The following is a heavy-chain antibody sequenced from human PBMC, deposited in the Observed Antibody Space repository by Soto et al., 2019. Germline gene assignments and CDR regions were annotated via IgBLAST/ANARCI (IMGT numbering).Heavy chain of an antibody. CDR1: GFTVSSNY. J-gene: IGHJ3*02. Sequence: GSLRLSCAASGFTVSSNYMSWVRQAPGKGLEWVSVIYSGGSTYYADSVKGRFTISRDNSKNTLYLQMNSLRAEDTAVYYCARGSLYSSGWYEGDAFDIWGQGTMVTISS. V-gene: IGHV3-66*01. CDR2: IYSGGST. D-gene: IGHD6-19*01. CDR3: ARGSLYSSGWYEGDAFDI.